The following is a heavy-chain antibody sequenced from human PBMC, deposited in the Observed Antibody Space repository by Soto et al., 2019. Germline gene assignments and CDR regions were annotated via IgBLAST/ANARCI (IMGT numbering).Heavy chain of an antibody. Sequence: SETLSLTCTVSGGSISSYYWNWIRQPPGKGLEWIGYIYYSGSTNNNPSLKSRVTISVDTSKNQFSLKLRSVTAADTAVYYCARDKYCSGGSCRKNWFDPWGQGALVTVSS. CDR3: ARDKYCSGGSCRKNWFDP. CDR2: IYYSGST. J-gene: IGHJ5*02. D-gene: IGHD2-15*01. V-gene: IGHV4-59*01. CDR1: GGSISSYY.